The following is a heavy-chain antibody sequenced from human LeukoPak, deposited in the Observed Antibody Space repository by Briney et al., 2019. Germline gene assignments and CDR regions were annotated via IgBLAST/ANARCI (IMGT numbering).Heavy chain of an antibody. CDR3: AKVSDSFGESHRHGGMDV. Sequence: GGSLRLSCAASGFTFDDYAMHWVRQAPGKGLEWVSGTSWNSGSIGYADSVKGRFTISRDNAKNSLYLQMNSLRAEDTALYYCAKVSDSFGESHRHGGMDVWGQGTTVTVSS. CDR1: GFTFDDYA. J-gene: IGHJ6*02. CDR2: TSWNSGSI. D-gene: IGHD3-10*01. V-gene: IGHV3-9*01.